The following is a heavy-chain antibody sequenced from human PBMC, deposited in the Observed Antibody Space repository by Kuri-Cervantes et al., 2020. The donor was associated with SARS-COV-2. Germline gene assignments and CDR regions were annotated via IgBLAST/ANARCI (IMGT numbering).Heavy chain of an antibody. D-gene: IGHD3-10*01. V-gene: IGHV3-23*03. J-gene: IGHJ5*02. CDR1: GFTFSSYA. Sequence: GGSLRLSCAASGFTFSSYAMSWVRQAPGKGLEWVSVIYSGGSSTYYADSVKGRFTISRDNSKNTLYLQMNSLRAEDTAVYYCAAKLFGEHWFDPWGQGILVTVSS. CDR3: AAKLFGEHWFDP. CDR2: IYSGGSST.